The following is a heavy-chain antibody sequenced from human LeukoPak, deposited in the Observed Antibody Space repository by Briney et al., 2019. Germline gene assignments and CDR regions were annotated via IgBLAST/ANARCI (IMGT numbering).Heavy chain of an antibody. J-gene: IGHJ4*02. CDR2: IKSKTDGGTT. V-gene: IGHV3-15*01. D-gene: IGHD3-10*01. CDR3: TTGPYDYGSGTYYH. Sequence: GGSLRLSCAASGFTFSNAWMNWVRQAPGKGLEWVGRIKSKTDGGTTDYAAPVKGRFTISRDDSKNTLYVQMNSLKTEDTAVYYCTTGPYDYGSGTYYHWGQGTLVTVSS. CDR1: GFTFSNAW.